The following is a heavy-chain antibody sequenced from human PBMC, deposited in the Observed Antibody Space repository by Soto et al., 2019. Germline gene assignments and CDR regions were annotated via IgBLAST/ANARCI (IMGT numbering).Heavy chain of an antibody. CDR3: AHSDFWSGSSWFDP. CDR2: IYWDDDK. V-gene: IGHV2-5*02. CDR1: GFSLSTSGVG. D-gene: IGHD3-3*01. Sequence: QITLKESGPTLVKPTQTLTLTCTFSGFSLSTSGVGVGWIRQPPGKALEWLALIYWDDDKRYSPSLKSRLTIXKXTXXNQVVLTMTNMDPVDTATYYCAHSDFWSGSSWFDPWGQGTLVTVSS. J-gene: IGHJ5*02.